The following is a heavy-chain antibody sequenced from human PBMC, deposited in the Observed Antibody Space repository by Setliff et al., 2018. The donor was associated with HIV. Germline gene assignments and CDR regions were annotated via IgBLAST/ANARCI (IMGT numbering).Heavy chain of an antibody. V-gene: IGHV1-69*13. CDR1: GGTFKNLA. J-gene: IGHJ3*01. Sequence: SVQVSCKASGGTFKNLAISWVRQAPGQGLEWMGGVIPSFATANYAQKFQGRITITADELTSTVYMELNSLKSEDSAVYYCANPHDGGAFDVWGQGTAVTVSS. CDR2: VIPSFATA. D-gene: IGHD1-1*01. CDR3: ANPHDGGAFDV.